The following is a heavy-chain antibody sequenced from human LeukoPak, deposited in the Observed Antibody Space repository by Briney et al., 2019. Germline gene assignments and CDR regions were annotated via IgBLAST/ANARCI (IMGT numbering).Heavy chain of an antibody. CDR1: GGTFSSSA. CDR2: IIPVLNIT. V-gene: IGHV1-69*04. Sequence: SVKVSCKASGGTFSSSAITWVRQAPGRGLEWMGRIIPVLNITNYAQKFQGRVTITADTSTSTVYMELSSLRSEETAVYYCAKDQGLTAPPPYGLDVWGQGTTVIVTS. D-gene: IGHD5-18*01. CDR3: AKDQGLTAPPPYGLDV. J-gene: IGHJ6*02.